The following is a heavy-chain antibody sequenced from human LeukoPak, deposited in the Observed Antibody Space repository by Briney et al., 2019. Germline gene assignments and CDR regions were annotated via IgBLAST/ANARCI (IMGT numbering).Heavy chain of an antibody. CDR2: INPSGGST. V-gene: IGHV1-46*01. CDR1: GYTFTSCY. D-gene: IGHD3-10*01. CDR3: ARDPTLRVIQSHSWFDP. Sequence: ASVKVSCKASGYTFTSCYMHWVRQAPGQGLEWMGIINPSGGSTSYAQKFQGRVTMTRDTSTSTVYMELSSLRSEDTAVYYCARDPTLRVIQSHSWFDPWGQGTLVSVSS. J-gene: IGHJ5*02.